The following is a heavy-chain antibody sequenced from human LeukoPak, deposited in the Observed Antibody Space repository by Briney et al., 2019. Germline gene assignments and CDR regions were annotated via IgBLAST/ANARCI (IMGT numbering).Heavy chain of an antibody. J-gene: IGHJ4*02. D-gene: IGHD3-9*01. Sequence: SQTLSLTCTVSGGSISSGSYYWSWIRQPAGKGLEWIGRIYTSGSTNYNPSLKSRVTISVDTSKNQFSLKLSSVTAADTAVYYCARADYDILTGYLRDYWGQGTLVTVSS. CDR2: IYTSGST. CDR3: ARADYDILTGYLRDY. CDR1: GGSISSGSYY. V-gene: IGHV4-61*02.